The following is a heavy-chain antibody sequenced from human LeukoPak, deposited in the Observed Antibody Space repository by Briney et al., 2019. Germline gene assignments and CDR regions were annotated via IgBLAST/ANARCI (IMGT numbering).Heavy chain of an antibody. CDR3: ARVLVVVPAAIFKTDWFDP. CDR2: IYYSGST. J-gene: IGHJ5*02. D-gene: IGHD2-2*02. CDR1: GGSISSYY. Sequence: SETLSLTCTVSGGSISSYYWSWIRQPPGKGLEWIGYIYYSGSTNYNPSLKSRVTISVDTSKNQFSLKLSSVTAADTAVYYCARVLVVVPAAIFKTDWFDPLGPGNPGHRLL. V-gene: IGHV4-59*12.